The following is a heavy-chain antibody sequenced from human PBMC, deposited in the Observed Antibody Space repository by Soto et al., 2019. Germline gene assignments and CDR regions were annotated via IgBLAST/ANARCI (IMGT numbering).Heavy chain of an antibody. CDR2: INSDGSST. CDR1: GFTFSSYW. Sequence: EVQLVESGGGLVQPGGSLRLSCAASGFTFSSYWMHWVRQAPGKGLVWVSRINSDGSSTSYADSVKGRFTISRDNAKNTLYLKMNSLRAEDTAVYYCARDWKYDFWSGYYPGDYWGQGTLVTVSS. V-gene: IGHV3-74*01. D-gene: IGHD3-3*01. J-gene: IGHJ4*02. CDR3: ARDWKYDFWSGYYPGDY.